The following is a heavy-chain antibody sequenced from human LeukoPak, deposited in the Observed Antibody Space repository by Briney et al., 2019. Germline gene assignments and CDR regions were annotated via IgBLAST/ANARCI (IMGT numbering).Heavy chain of an antibody. CDR1: GFTFSSYW. CDR2: INYNGNVN. CDR3: ARKMKVVVAANWFDP. J-gene: IGHJ5*02. D-gene: IGHD2-15*01. Sequence: GGSLRLSCAASGFTFSSYWMNWARQAPGKGLEWVARINYNGNVNYYVDSVKGRFTISRDNAKNSLYLQMSNLRAEDTAVYYCARKMKVVVAANWFDPWGQGTLVTVSS. V-gene: IGHV3-7*03.